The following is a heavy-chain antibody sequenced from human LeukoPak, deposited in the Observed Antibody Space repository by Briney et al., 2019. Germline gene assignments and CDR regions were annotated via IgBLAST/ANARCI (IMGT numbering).Heavy chain of an antibody. V-gene: IGHV1-69*05. Sequence: GASVKVSCKASGGIFSSYAISWVRQAPGQGLEWMGGIIPIFGTANYAQKFQGRVTITTDESTSTAYMELSSLRSEDPAVYYCASQYYDFWSGYSDDYWGQGTLVTVSS. CDR2: IIPIFGTA. J-gene: IGHJ4*02. CDR1: GGIFSSYA. D-gene: IGHD3-3*01. CDR3: ASQYYDFWSGYSDDY.